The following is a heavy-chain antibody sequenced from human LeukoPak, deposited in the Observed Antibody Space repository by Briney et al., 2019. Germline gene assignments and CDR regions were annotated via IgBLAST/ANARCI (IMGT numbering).Heavy chain of an antibody. V-gene: IGHV3-9*01. CDR2: ISRNSGSI. Sequence: PGGSLRLSCAASGFTFDDYAMHWVRQAPGKGLEWVSGISRNSGSIGYADSVKGRFTISRDNAKNSLYLQMNSLRAEDTALYYCAKDMRDYYDSSGHLDYWGQGTLVTVSS. CDR3: AKDMRDYYDSSGHLDY. J-gene: IGHJ4*02. CDR1: GFTFDDYA. D-gene: IGHD3-22*01.